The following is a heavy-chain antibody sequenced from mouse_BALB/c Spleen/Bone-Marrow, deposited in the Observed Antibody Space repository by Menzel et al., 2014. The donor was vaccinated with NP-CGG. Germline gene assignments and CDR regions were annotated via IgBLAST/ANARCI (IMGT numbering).Heavy chain of an antibody. CDR1: GFNIKDTY. CDR3: ASYYYGRYFDV. CDR2: IDPANGNT. V-gene: IGHV14-3*02. J-gene: IGHJ1*01. Sequence: VQLQQSGAELGEPGASVKLSCTASGFNIKDTYMHWVKQRPEQGLEWIGRIDPANGNTKYDPKFQGKATITADTSSNTAYLQLSSLTSEDTAVYYCASYYYGRYFDVWGAGTTVTVSS. D-gene: IGHD1-1*01.